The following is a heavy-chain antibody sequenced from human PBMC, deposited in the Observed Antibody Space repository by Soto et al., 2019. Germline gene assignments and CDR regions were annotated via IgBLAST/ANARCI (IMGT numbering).Heavy chain of an antibody. J-gene: IGHJ4*02. D-gene: IGHD5-18*01. V-gene: IGHV3-23*01. CDR2: ISGSGGST. CDR1: GFTFSSYA. CDR3: ANSFEIQEPFDY. Sequence: PGGSLRLSCAASGFTFSSYAMSWVRQAPGKGLEWVSAISGSGGSTYYAGSVKGRFTISSDNSKNTLYLQMNSLRAEDTAVYYCANSFEIQEPFDYWGQGTLVTVSS.